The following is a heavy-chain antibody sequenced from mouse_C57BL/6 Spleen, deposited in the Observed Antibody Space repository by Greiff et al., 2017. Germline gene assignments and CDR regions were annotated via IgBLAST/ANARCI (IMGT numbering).Heavy chain of an antibody. CDR3: ARWRGVNWYVDV. V-gene: IGHV1-52*01. D-gene: IGHD2-2*01. CDR2: IDPADSET. J-gene: IGHJ1*03. Sequence: QVQLQQPGAELVRPGSSVKLSCKASGYTFTSYWLHWVKQRPIQGLEWIGNIDPADSETPYNQKFKDKATLTVYKSSSTAYMQLRSLTSEDSAVYYCARWRGVNWYVDVWGTGTTVTVSS. CDR1: GYTFTSYW.